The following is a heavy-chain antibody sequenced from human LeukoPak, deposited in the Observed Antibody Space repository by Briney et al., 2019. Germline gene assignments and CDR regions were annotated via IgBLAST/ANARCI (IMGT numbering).Heavy chain of an antibody. CDR3: AKDRGAYCGGDCHPFDY. CDR1: GITFDDYA. D-gene: IGHD2-21*02. V-gene: IGHV3-9*01. J-gene: IGHJ4*02. Sequence: GRSLRLSCAASGITFDDYAMHWVRQAPGKGLEWVSGISWNSGKIDYADSVKGRFTISRDTSKNTLYLQMNSLRVEDTAVYYCAKDRGAYCGGDCHPFDYWGQGTLVTVSS. CDR2: ISWNSGKI.